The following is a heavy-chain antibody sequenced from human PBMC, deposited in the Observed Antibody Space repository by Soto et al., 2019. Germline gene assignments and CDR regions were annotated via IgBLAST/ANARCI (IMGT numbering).Heavy chain of an antibody. V-gene: IGHV3-21*01. CDR3: VGLYGLG. CDR1: GXTFTTYS. D-gene: IGHD3-3*01. J-gene: IGHJ4*02. CDR2: ISSSGNYM. Sequence: LRLSFAASGXTFTTYSMNWVRQAPGKGLEWVSSISSSGNYMYYADSVKGRFTISRDNAKNSLWLQMNSLRVEDTALYYCVGLYGLGWGQGTMVTVSS.